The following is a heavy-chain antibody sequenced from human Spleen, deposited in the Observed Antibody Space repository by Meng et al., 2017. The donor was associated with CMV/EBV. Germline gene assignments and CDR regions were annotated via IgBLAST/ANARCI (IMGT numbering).Heavy chain of an antibody. CDR1: FTGHW. J-gene: IGHJ2*01. Sequence: FTGHWIGWVRQMPGKGLEWMGIIYPGDSDVTYSPSFQGRVTISVDKSISTAYLQWSSLKASDTALYFCARRARYDFWSGSPEFGYFDLWGRGTLVTVSS. CDR2: IYPGDSDV. V-gene: IGHV5-51*01. CDR3: ARRARYDFWSGSPEFGYFDL. D-gene: IGHD3-3*01.